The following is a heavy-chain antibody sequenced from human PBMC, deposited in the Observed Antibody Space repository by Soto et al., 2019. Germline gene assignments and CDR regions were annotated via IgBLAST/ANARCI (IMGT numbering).Heavy chain of an antibody. Sequence: GGSLRLSCAASGFTLSTYWMHWVRQAPGKGLVWVSRINPDGTTTSHADSVEGRFTISRDNAKNPLYLQMNSLRAEDTAVYYCARVAVGEYHFDPLGQGTLVTVSS. CDR2: INPDGTTT. CDR3: ARVAVGEYHFDP. J-gene: IGHJ5*02. D-gene: IGHD2-2*01. CDR1: GFTLSTYW. V-gene: IGHV3-74*01.